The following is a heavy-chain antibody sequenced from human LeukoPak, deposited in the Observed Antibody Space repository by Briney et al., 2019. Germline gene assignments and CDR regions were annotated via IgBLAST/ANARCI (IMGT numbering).Heavy chain of an antibody. D-gene: IGHD2-8*02. J-gene: IGHJ6*03. CDR1: GYTFTGYY. CDR2: INPKSGGT. V-gene: IGHV1-2*02. CDR3: AREGWGNYYMDV. Sequence: ASVKVSCKASGYTFTGYYMHWVRQAPGQGLEWMGWINPKSGGTNYAQKFQGRVTVTRDTSINTGYMELSGLTFDDTALYYCAREGWGNYYMDVWGNGTTVTVSS.